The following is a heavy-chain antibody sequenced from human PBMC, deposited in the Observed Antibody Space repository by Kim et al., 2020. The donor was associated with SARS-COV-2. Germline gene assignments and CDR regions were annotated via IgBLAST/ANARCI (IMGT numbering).Heavy chain of an antibody. J-gene: IGHJ4*02. V-gene: IGHV4-39*01. D-gene: IGHD4-17*01. Sequence: SETLSLTCTVSGGSISGTTYYWGWIRQPPGQGLEWIGSIYYSGSTYYNPSLKSRVTISADTSKNQFSLKVSPVTATDTAVYYCARSATVTTGYFDYWGRGTLGTVSS. CDR1: GGSISGTTYY. CDR3: ARSATVTTGYFDY. CDR2: IYYSGST.